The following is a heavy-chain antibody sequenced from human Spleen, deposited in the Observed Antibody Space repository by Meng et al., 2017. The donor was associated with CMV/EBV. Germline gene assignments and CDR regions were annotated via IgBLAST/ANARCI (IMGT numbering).Heavy chain of an antibody. Sequence: GESLKISCAASGFTVSSNYMSWVRQAPGKGLEWVSYISSSSSTIYYADSVKGRFTISRDNAKNSLYLQMNSLRAEDTAVYYCARGREQSSGYRDPWGQGTLVTVSS. D-gene: IGHD1-26*01. CDR3: ARGREQSSGYRDP. J-gene: IGHJ5*02. CDR2: ISSSSSTI. V-gene: IGHV3-48*04. CDR1: GFTVSSNY.